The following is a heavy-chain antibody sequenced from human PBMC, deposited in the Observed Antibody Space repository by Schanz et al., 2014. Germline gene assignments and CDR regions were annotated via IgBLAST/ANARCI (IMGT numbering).Heavy chain of an antibody. V-gene: IGHV1-2*02. CDR1: GYTFTGHR. CDR3: ARARYTGYDCSGY. D-gene: IGHD5-12*01. Sequence: QVLLAQSGAEVKKPGASVKVSCKASGYTFTGHRMHWVRQAPGQGPEWMGWINPKSGERTYVQKFQGRVTMTSDTSISTAYMVLSRLRSDDTAIYYCARARYTGYDCSGYWGQGTLLIVSS. CDR2: INPKSGER. J-gene: IGHJ4*02.